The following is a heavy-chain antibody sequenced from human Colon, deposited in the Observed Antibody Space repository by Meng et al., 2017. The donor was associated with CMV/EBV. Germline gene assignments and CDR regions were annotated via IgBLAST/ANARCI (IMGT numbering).Heavy chain of an antibody. J-gene: IGHJ2*01. D-gene: IGHD3-3*01. V-gene: IGHV4-34*01. Sequence: SQTRSLTGAVYGGSFSGYYWSWIRQPPGKGLEWIGEINHSGSTNYNPSLKSRVTISVDTSKNQFSLKLSSVTAADTAVYYCARAGDDFWSGYPSWWYFDLWGRGTLVTVSS. CDR1: GGSFSGYY. CDR3: ARAGDDFWSGYPSWWYFDL. CDR2: INHSGST.